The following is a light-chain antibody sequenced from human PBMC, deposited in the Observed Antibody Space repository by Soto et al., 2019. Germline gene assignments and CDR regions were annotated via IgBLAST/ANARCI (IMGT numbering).Light chain of an antibody. J-gene: IGKJ5*01. CDR1: QSISSC. Sequence: DIQMTQSPSSLSASVGDRVTITCRASQSISSCLNWYQQKPGKAPKLLIYAASSLQSGVPSRFSGSGSGTDFTLTISSLQPEDFATYYCQQSYSTPGITFGQGTRLEIK. CDR3: QQSYSTPGIT. CDR2: AAS. V-gene: IGKV1-39*01.